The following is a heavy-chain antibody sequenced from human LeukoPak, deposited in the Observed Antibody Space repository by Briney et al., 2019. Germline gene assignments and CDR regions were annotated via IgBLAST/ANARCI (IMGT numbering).Heavy chain of an antibody. CDR1: GYTLTELS. CDR3: ATDPGRNGDPLARRDYYGMDV. CDR2: FDPEDGET. J-gene: IGHJ6*02. D-gene: IGHD4-17*01. V-gene: IGHV1-24*01. Sequence: ASVKVSCKVSGYTLTELSMHWVRQAPGKGLEWMGGFDPEDGETIYAQKFQGRVTMTEDTSTDTAYMELSSLRSEDTAVYYCATDPGRNGDPLARRDYYGMDVWGQGTTVTVSS.